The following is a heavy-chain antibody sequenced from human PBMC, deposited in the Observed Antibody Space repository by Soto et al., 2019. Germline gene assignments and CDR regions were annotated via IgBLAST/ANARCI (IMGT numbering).Heavy chain of an antibody. D-gene: IGHD3-3*01. Sequence: QVQLVESGGGVVQPGRSLRLSCAASGFTFSSYGMHWVRQAPGKGLEWVAVISYDASNKYYADSVKGRFTISRDNSKNTLHLQMNSLRAEDTAVYYCAKEEGIVYWSSYAFDIWGQGTMVTVSS. J-gene: IGHJ3*02. CDR3: AKEEGIVYWSSYAFDI. V-gene: IGHV3-30*18. CDR2: ISYDASNK. CDR1: GFTFSSYG.